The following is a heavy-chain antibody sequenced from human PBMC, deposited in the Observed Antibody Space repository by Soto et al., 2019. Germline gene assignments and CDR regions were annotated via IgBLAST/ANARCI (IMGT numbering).Heavy chain of an antibody. CDR2: ISFDGTKK. CDR3: ARPRNKYYYNYAMDV. CDR1: EFTFNIYA. J-gene: IGHJ6*02. Sequence: PGGSLRLSCAASEFTFNIYALHWVRQAPGKGLEWVAVISFDGTKKYYSDSVKGRFTISRDNSENTLYLQMTSLRAEDTAVYYCARPRNKYYYNYAMDVWGQGTTVTVSS. V-gene: IGHV3-30-3*01.